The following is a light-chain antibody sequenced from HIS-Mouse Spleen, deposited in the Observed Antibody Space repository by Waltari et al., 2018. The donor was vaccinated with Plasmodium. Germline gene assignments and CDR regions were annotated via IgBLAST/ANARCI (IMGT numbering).Light chain of an antibody. V-gene: IGKV1-33*01. CDR1: QDISNY. Sequence: DIQMTQSPSSLSASVGDRVTITCQASQDISNYLNWYQQKPGKAPKLLIYDASNLETGVPSRISGSRSGTDFTFTISSLQPEDIATYYCQQYDNLPLTFGGGTKVEIK. CDR3: QQYDNLPLT. CDR2: DAS. J-gene: IGKJ4*01.